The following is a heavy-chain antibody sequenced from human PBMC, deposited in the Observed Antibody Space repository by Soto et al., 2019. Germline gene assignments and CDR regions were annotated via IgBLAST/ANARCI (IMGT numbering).Heavy chain of an antibody. J-gene: IGHJ4*02. D-gene: IGHD5-12*01. Sequence: GGSMRISCAASGFTFSSYSMNWVRQDPGKGLEWVSFISSSASYMYYADSVKGRFTISRDNSKKSLYLQMNSLRADDTAVYYCARECVDTVTSITIPFDYWGQGALVTVSS. CDR3: ARECVDTVTSITIPFDY. V-gene: IGHV3-21*05. CDR1: GFTFSSYS. CDR2: ISSSASYM.